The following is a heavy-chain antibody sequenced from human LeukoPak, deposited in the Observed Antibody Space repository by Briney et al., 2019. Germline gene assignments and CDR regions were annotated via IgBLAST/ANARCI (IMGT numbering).Heavy chain of an antibody. CDR3: ARDLSWGGPDF. CDR1: GFTFSNYW. Sequence: GGSLRLSCAPSGFTFSNYWMYWVRQAPGRGRVWVSRINGDGSSTSYADSVKGRFTISRDNARNTLYLQMNSLTPEDTAMYYCARDLSWGGPDFWGQGTLVTVSS. V-gene: IGHV3-74*01. CDR2: INGDGSST. J-gene: IGHJ4*02. D-gene: IGHD7-27*01.